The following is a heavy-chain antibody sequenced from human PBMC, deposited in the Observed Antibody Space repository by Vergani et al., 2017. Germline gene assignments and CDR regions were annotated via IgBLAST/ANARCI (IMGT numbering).Heavy chain of an antibody. CDR3: AIVRKWLLLQRDAFDI. V-gene: IGHV1-46*01. J-gene: IGHJ3*02. D-gene: IGHD3-22*01. CDR1: GYTFTSYY. Sequence: QVQLVQSGAEVKKPGASVKVSCKASGYTFTSYYMHWVRQAPGQGRAWLGIINPSGGSTSYAQKFQGRVTMPRDTSTSTVYMELSSLSSEDTAVYYCAIVRKWLLLQRDAFDIWGQGTMVTVSS. CDR2: INPSGGST.